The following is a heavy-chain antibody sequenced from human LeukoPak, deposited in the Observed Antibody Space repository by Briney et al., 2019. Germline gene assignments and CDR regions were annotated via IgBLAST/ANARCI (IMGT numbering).Heavy chain of an antibody. D-gene: IGHD6-19*01. CDR3: ARVLEGSSGQHWYFDL. CDR2: INHSGST. Sequence: KPSETLTLTCAVYGGSFSGYYWSWIRQPPGKGLEWMGEINHSGSTNYNPSLKSRVTISVDTSKNQFSLRLSSVTAADTAVYYCARVLEGSSGQHWYFDLWGRGTLVTVSS. V-gene: IGHV4-34*01. J-gene: IGHJ2*01. CDR1: GGSFSGYY.